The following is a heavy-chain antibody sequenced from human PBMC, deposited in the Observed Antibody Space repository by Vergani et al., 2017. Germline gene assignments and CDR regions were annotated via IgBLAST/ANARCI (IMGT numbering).Heavy chain of an antibody. Sequence: EVQLVPSGAEVKTPGESLRISCKGSGYSFTSYWISWVRQMPGKGLEWRGRIDPSDTYTNYSPSFQGNFTISADQSISTAYLQCSSLKASDTAMYYCARLRIAAAGGGLDPWGQGTLVTVSS. J-gene: IGHJ5*02. CDR1: GYSFTSYW. CDR2: IDPSDTYT. D-gene: IGHD6-13*01. CDR3: ARLRIAAAGGGLDP. V-gene: IGHV5-10-1*03.